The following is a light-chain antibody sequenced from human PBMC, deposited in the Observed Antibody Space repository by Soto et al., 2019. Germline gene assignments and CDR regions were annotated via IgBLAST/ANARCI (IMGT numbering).Light chain of an antibody. CDR1: QSVSSF. J-gene: IGKJ4*01. CDR2: DAV. Sequence: EIELTQSPATLSLSPGERATLSCRASQSVSSFLVWYQQKPGQAPRLLIYDAVNRVTGIPARFSGSGSGTEFTLTISSLQSEDFAVYYCQQYDNWPPLSFGGGTKVDI. V-gene: IGKV3-11*01. CDR3: QQYDNWPPLS.